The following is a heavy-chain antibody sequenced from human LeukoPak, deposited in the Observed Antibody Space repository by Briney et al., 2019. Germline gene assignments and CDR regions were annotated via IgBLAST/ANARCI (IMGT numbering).Heavy chain of an antibody. J-gene: IGHJ4*02. V-gene: IGHV3-53*01. Sequence: GGSLRLSCAASGFTVSNSYMSWVRQAPGKGLEWVSVIYTGGVTSYADSVKGRFTISRDNSKNILYLQMNSLRVEDTAVYYCVTYWNNGYWGQGILVTVSS. CDR2: IYTGGVT. CDR1: GFTVSNSY. D-gene: IGHD1/OR15-1a*01. CDR3: VTYWNNGY.